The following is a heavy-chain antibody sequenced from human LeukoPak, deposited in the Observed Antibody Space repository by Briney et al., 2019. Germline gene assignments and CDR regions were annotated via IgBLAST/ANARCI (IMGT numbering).Heavy chain of an antibody. Sequence: PSETLSLTCTVSGGSISSYYWSWIRQPPGKGLEWIGYIYYSGSTNYNPSLKCRVTISVDTSKNQFSLKLSSVTAADTAVYYCARVPAYCGGDCYFAWGQGTMVTVSS. CDR2: IYYSGST. V-gene: IGHV4-59*01. D-gene: IGHD2-21*02. CDR1: GGSISSYY. CDR3: ARVPAYCGGDCYFA. J-gene: IGHJ3*01.